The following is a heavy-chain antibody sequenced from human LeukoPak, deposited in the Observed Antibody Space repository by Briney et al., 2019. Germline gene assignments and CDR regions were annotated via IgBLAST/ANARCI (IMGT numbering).Heavy chain of an antibody. CDR3: AREAKDYYDSSGYYYVFDY. V-gene: IGHV1-18*01. Sequence: ASVKVSCKASGYTFTSYGISWVRQAPGQGLEWMGWISACNGNTNYAQKLQGRVTMTTDTSTSTAYMELRSLRSDDTAVYYCAREAKDYYDSSGYYYVFDYWGQGTLVTVSS. D-gene: IGHD3-22*01. CDR2: ISACNGNT. CDR1: GYTFTSYG. J-gene: IGHJ4*02.